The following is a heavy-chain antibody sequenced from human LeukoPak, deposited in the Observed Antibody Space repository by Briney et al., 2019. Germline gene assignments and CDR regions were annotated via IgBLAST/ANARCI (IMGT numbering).Heavy chain of an antibody. V-gene: IGHV3-23*01. CDR2: ISGSGDST. D-gene: IGHD3-22*01. Sequence: GGSLRLSCAGSGFTFSTYAMSWVRQAPGKGLDWVSSISGSGDSTYYADSVKGRFTISRDNSENTLYLQINSLRAEDTAVYYCAEDPDSYDSSAPGTFDIWGQGTMVTVSS. CDR3: AEDPDSYDSSAPGTFDI. J-gene: IGHJ3*02. CDR1: GFTFSTYA.